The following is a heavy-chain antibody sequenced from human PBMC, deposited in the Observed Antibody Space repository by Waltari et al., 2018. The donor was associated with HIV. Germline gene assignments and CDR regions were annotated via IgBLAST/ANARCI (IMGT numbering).Heavy chain of an antibody. V-gene: IGHV3-11*04. CDR1: GFTFRDYY. CDR3: ARARQAGMGASSL. D-gene: IGHD3-16*01. Sequence: QVQLVESGGGVVEPGGSLRLSCIGSGFTFRDYYMSWIRQAPGNGLEWIAYISGLSDIVFYTDSMRGRFTISRDNTERSLYLQMNSLSAEDTAVYFCARARQAGMGASSLWGQGTLVTVSS. J-gene: IGHJ4*02. CDR2: ISGLSDIV.